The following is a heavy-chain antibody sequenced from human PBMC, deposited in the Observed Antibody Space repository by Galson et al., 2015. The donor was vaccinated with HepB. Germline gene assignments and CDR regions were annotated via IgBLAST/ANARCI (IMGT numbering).Heavy chain of an antibody. V-gene: IGHV3-21*01. Sequence: SLRLSCAASGFNFNNYHMNWVRQAPGEGLEWVSSISTTSSYIYYADSVKGRFTISRDNAKNSLYLQMNSLRAEDTAVYYCARDPPLGTPFDYWGQGTLVTVSS. D-gene: IGHD7-27*01. CDR1: GFNFNNYH. CDR3: ARDPPLGTPFDY. J-gene: IGHJ4*02. CDR2: ISTTSSYI.